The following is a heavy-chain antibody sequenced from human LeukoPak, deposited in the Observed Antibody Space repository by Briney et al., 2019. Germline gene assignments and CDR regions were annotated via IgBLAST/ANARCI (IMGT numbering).Heavy chain of an antibody. CDR3: ATLGCAGENCPRAGRALGGY. CDR2: ISDSGGRT. Sequence: GGSLRLSCAVSGITLSNYGMSWVRQAPGKGLEWVAGISDSGGRTNYADSVKGRFTISRDNPKNTLYLQMDSLRAEDTAVYYCATLGCAGENCPRAGRALGGYWGQGTLVTVSS. CDR1: GITLSNYG. D-gene: IGHD2-21*01. V-gene: IGHV3-23*01. J-gene: IGHJ4*02.